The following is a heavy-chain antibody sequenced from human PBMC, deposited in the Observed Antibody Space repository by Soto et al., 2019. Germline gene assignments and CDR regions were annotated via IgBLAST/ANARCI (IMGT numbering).Heavy chain of an antibody. D-gene: IGHD4-17*01. CDR2: ISWDGGST. J-gene: IGHJ4*02. CDR1: GFTFDDYT. Sequence: GGSLRLSCAASGFTFDDYTMHWVRQAPGKGLEWVSLISWDGGSTYYADSVKGRFTISRDNSKNSLYLQMNSLRTEDTALYYCAKALSRNYGDYYFDYWGQGTLVTVSS. CDR3: AKALSRNYGDYYFDY. V-gene: IGHV3-43*01.